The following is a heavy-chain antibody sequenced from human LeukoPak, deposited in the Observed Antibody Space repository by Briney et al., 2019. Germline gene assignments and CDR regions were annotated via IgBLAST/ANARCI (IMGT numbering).Heavy chain of an antibody. D-gene: IGHD3-10*01. J-gene: IGHJ6*03. V-gene: IGHV4-30-2*01. Sequence: LRLSCAASGFTVSSNYMSWVRQPPGKGLEWIGYIYHSGSTYYNPSLKSRVTISVDRSKNQFSLKLSSVTAADTAVYYCARGEILGSGSYYNVDPYYYYMDVWGKGTTVTVSS. CDR2: IYHSGST. CDR3: ARGEILGSGSYYNVDPYYYYMDV. CDR1: GFTVSSNY.